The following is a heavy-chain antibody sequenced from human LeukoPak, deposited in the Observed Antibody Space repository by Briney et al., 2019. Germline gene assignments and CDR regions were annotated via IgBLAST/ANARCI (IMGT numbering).Heavy chain of an antibody. D-gene: IGHD6-19*01. CDR1: GYTFTSYA. CDR3: ARDHGWYLDLYYSDY. V-gene: IGHV1-3*01. Sequence: ASVKVSCKASGYTFTSYAMHWVRQAPGQRLEWMGWINAGNGNTKYSQKFQGRVTITRDTSASTAYMELSSLRSEDTAVYYCARDHGWYLDLYYSDYWGQGTLVTVSS. J-gene: IGHJ4*02. CDR2: INAGNGNT.